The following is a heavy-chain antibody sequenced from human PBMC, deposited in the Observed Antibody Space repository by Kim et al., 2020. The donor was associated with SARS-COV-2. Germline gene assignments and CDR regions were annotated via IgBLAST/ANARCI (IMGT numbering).Heavy chain of an antibody. CDR3: ARELNQLLGFFDY. V-gene: IGHV3-30*04. CDR1: GFTFSSYA. CDR2: ISYDGSNK. Sequence: GGSLRLSCAASGFTFSSYAMHWVRQAPGKGLEWVAVISYDGSNKYYADSVKGRFTISRDNSKNTLYLQMNSLRAEDTAVYYCARELNQLLGFFDYWGQGT. D-gene: IGHD2-2*01. J-gene: IGHJ4*02.